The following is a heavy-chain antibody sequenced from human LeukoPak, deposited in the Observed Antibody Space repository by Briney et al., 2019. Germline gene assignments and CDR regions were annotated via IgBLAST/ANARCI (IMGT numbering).Heavy chain of an antibody. D-gene: IGHD3-22*01. CDR1: GGSISSYY. Sequence: SETLSLTCTVSGGSISSYYWSWIRQPPGKGLEWIGEINHSGSTNYNPSLKSRVTISVDTSKNQFSLKLSSVTAADTAVYYCARGFYYDSSGYPHYWGQGTLVTVSS. CDR2: INHSGST. J-gene: IGHJ4*02. V-gene: IGHV4-34*01. CDR3: ARGFYYDSSGYPHY.